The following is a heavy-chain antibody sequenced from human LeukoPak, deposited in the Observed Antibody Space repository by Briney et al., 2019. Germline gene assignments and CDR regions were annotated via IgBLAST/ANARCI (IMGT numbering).Heavy chain of an antibody. CDR3: ARDKRGYSGYDPTYYFDY. CDR2: IYYSGST. CDR1: GGSISSGGYY. Sequence: SETLSLTCTDSGGSISSGGYYWSWIRQHPGKGLEWIGYIYYSGSTYYNPSLKGRVTISVDTSKNQFSLKLSSVTAADTAVYYCARDKRGYSGYDPTYYFDYWGQGTLVTVSS. D-gene: IGHD5-12*01. J-gene: IGHJ4*02. V-gene: IGHV4-31*03.